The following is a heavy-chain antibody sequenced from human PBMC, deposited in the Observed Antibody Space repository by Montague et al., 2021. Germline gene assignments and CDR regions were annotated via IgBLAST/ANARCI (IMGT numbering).Heavy chain of an antibody. D-gene: IGHD2-21*02. Sequence: SETLSLTCTVSGASINSSPYYWGWIRQPPGKGLEWIGSIYYSANTYYNPSLKSRLSISVDTTKSQFSLRLKSVTAADTAVYHCARVDCDGDCYTFDPWGRGTLVTVSS. CDR3: ARVDCDGDCYTFDP. V-gene: IGHV4-39*01. J-gene: IGHJ5*02. CDR1: GASINSSPYY. CDR2: IYYSANT.